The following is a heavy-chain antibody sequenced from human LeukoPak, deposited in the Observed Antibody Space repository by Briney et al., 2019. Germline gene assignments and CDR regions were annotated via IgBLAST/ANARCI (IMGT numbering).Heavy chain of an antibody. V-gene: IGHV3-7*03. CDR1: GVFFSSYW. J-gene: IGHJ6*02. CDR2: IKQDGSEK. Sequence: PGGSLRLSCAASGVFFSSYWMSWVRQAPGKGLEWVANIKQDGSEKYYVDSVKGRFTISRDNAKNSLYLQMNSLRAEDTAVYYCARLIVIPGGIDVWGQGTTVTVSS. CDR3: ARLIVIPGGIDV. D-gene: IGHD2/OR15-2a*01.